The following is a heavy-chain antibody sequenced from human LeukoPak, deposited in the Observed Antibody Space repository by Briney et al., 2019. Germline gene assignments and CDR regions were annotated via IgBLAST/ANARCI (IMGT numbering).Heavy chain of an antibody. J-gene: IGHJ4*02. Sequence: GGSLRLSCAASGFTFSNAWMSWVRQAPGKGLEWVGCIKSKTDGGTTDYAAPVKGRFTISRDDSKNTLYLQMNSLKTEDTAVYYCTTVPFDAIVGATSFDYWGQGTLVTVSS. CDR1: GFTFSNAW. CDR2: IKSKTDGGTT. D-gene: IGHD1-26*01. V-gene: IGHV3-15*01. CDR3: TTVPFDAIVGATSFDY.